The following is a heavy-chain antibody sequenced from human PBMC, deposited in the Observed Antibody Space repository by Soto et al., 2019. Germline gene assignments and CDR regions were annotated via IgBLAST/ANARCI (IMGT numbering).Heavy chain of an antibody. CDR3: AKRTPRTLITMVRGANYGMEV. Sequence: PGGSLRLPCAASGFPFSSYAMSWVRQAPGKGLEWVSAISGSGGSTYYADSVKGRFTISRDNSKNTLYLQMNSLRAEDTAVYYCAKRTPRTLITMVRGANYGMEVWGQGTTVTVSS. J-gene: IGHJ6*02. CDR2: ISGSGGST. CDR1: GFPFSSYA. V-gene: IGHV3-23*01. D-gene: IGHD3-10*01.